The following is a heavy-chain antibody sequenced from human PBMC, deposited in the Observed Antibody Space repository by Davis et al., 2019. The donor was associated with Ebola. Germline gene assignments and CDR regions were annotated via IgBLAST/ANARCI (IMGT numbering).Heavy chain of an antibody. V-gene: IGHV4-30-4*02. Sequence: SETLSLTCTVSGGSISSGDYYWSWIRQPPGKGLEWIGYIYYSGSTNYNPSLKSRVTISVDTSKNQFSLKLSSVTAADTAVYYCASTHLGELSLYGDWYFDLWGRGTLVTVSS. CDR2: IYYSGST. CDR1: GGSISSGDYY. J-gene: IGHJ2*01. CDR3: ASTHLGELSLYGDWYFDL. D-gene: IGHD3-16*02.